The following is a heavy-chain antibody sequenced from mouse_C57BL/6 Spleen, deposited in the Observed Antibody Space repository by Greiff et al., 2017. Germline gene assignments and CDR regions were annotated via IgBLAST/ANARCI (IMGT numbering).Heavy chain of an antibody. CDR3: ARRGYYGSDDY. J-gene: IGHJ2*01. CDR1: GYAFTNYL. D-gene: IGHD1-1*01. CDR2: INPGSGGT. Sequence: QVQLQQSGAELVRPGTSVKVSCKASGYAFTNYLIEWVKQRPGQGLEWIGVINPGSGGTNYNEKFKGKATLTADKSSSTAYMQLSSLTSEDSAVYFCARRGYYGSDDYWGQGTTLTVSS. V-gene: IGHV1-54*01.